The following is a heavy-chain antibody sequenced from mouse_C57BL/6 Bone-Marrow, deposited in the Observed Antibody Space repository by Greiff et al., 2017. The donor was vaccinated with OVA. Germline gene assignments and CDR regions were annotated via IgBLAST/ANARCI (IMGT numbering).Heavy chain of an antibody. J-gene: IGHJ2*01. Sequence: EVKLMESGPGLVKPSQSLSLTCSVTGYSITSGYSWTWIRQFPGNKLEWMGYISYDGSNNYNPSLKNRISITRDTSKNQFFLKLNSVTTEDTATYYCAREWDGYYDYWGQGTTLTVSS. D-gene: IGHD2-3*01. CDR2: ISYDGSN. V-gene: IGHV3-6*01. CDR3: AREWDGYYDY. CDR1: GYSITSGYS.